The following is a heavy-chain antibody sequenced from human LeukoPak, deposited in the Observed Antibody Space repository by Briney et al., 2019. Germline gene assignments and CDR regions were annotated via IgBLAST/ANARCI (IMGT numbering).Heavy chain of an antibody. D-gene: IGHD3-3*01. J-gene: IGHJ6*03. Sequence: LRLSCAASGFTFSDYYMSWIRQAPGKGLEWIGEINHSGSTNYNPSLKSRVTISVDTSKNQFSLKLSSVTAADTAVYYCARPALWSGPQVYMDVWGKGTSVTVSS. CDR2: INHSGST. CDR1: GFTFSDYY. V-gene: IGHV4-34*01. CDR3: ARPALWSGPQVYMDV.